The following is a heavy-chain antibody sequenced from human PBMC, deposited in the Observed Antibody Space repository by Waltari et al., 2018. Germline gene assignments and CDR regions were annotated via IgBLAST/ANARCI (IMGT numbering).Heavy chain of an antibody. J-gene: IGHJ4*02. CDR2: IYHSGGT. CDR1: GYSISSGYF. Sequence: QVQLQESGPGLVKPSETLSLTCAVSGYSISSGYFWGWIRQPPGKGLEWIGSIYHSGGTYYNPSLKSRVTISVDTSKNQFSLKLSSVTAADTAVYYCARENMADYFDYWGQGTLVTVSS. V-gene: IGHV4-38-2*02. CDR3: ARENMADYFDY.